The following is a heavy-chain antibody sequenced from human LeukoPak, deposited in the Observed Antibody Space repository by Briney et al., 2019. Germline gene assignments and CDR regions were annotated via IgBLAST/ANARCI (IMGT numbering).Heavy chain of an antibody. V-gene: IGHV3-21*01. CDR3: AVTTVGFALDY. D-gene: IGHD4-17*01. Sequence: GGSLRLSCAASGFTFSSYSLNWVRQAPGKGLEWVSSISGSSSYIYYADSVRGRFTISRDNAKNSLYLQMNSLRAEDTAVYYCAVTTVGFALDYWGQGTLVTVSS. CDR2: ISGSSSYI. CDR1: GFTFSSYS. J-gene: IGHJ4*02.